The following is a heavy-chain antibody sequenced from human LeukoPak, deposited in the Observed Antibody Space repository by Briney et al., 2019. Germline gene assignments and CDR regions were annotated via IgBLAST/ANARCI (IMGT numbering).Heavy chain of an antibody. D-gene: IGHD6-19*01. J-gene: IGHJ4*02. CDR3: AKDNGSGWSLLDY. CDR2: ITYDESNT. CDR1: GFTFSRYG. Sequence: GGSLRLSCAASGFTFSRYGMHWVRQAPRKGLELVCVITYDESNTYYAGSVKGRFTSSRDNSKNSLSLQLNSLRPDDSAIYYCAKDNGSGWSLLDYWGQGTLVTVSS. V-gene: IGHV3-30*18.